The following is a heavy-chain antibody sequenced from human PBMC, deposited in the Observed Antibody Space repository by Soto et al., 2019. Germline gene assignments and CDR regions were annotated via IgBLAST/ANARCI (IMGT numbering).Heavy chain of an antibody. V-gene: IGHV3-23*01. J-gene: IGHJ4*02. D-gene: IGHD3-3*01. CDR2: ISGSGGST. CDR3: AKDIFLEWLFRSYFDY. Sequence: PGGYLILSCAASGFTFISYAMSWVRPAPGKGLEWVSAISGSGGSTYYADSVKGRFTISRDNSKNTLYLQMNSLRAEDTAVYYCAKDIFLEWLFRSYFDYWGQGTLVTVSS. CDR1: GFTFISYA.